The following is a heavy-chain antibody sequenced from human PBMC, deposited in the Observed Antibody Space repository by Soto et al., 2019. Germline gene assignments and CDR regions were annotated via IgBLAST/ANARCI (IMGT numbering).Heavy chain of an antibody. J-gene: IGHJ4*02. CDR1: GVTFSSYA. CDR2: ISGSGGST. D-gene: IGHD6-6*01. Sequence: SGGSLRLSCAASGVTFSSYAMSWVRQAPGKGLEWVSAISGSGGSTYYADSVKGRFTISRDNSKNTLYLQMNSLRAEDTAVYYCAKEFEGSSSGPPVYWGQGTLVTVSS. V-gene: IGHV3-23*01. CDR3: AKEFEGSSSGPPVY.